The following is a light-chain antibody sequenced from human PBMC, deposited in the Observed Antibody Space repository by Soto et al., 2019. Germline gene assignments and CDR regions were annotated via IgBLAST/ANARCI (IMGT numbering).Light chain of an antibody. J-gene: IGKJ1*01. CDR3: QQYNGYSTRT. Sequence: DIQMTQSPSTLSASVGDRVTITCRASQSVSIWLAWYQHKPGKAPKVLIWDASTLHRGVPSRFSGSGSGTEFTLTISSLQPDDFATYYCQQYNGYSTRTFGQGTTVDVK. V-gene: IGKV1-5*01. CDR2: DAS. CDR1: QSVSIW.